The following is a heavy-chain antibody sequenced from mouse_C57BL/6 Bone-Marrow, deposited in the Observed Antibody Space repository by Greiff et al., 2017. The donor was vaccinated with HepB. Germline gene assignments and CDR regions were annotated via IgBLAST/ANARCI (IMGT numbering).Heavy chain of an antibody. CDR1: GYTFTNYW. CDR2: IYPGGGYT. D-gene: IGHD2-12*01. Sequence: VQLQQSGAELVRPGTSVKMSCKASGYTFTNYWIGWAKQRPGHGLEWIGDIYPGGGYTNYNEKFKGKATLTADKSSSTAYMQFSSLTSEDSAIYYCARLCYYDAMDYWGQGTSVTVSS. J-gene: IGHJ4*01. V-gene: IGHV1-63*01. CDR3: ARLCYYDAMDY.